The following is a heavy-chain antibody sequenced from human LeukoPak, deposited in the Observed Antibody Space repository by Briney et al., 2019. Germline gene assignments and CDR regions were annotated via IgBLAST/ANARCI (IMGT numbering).Heavy chain of an antibody. CDR1: GYTFTSYG. J-gene: IGHJ4*02. Sequence: GASVKVSCKASGYTFTSYGISWVRQAPGQGLEWMGWISAYNGNTNYAQKLQGRVTMTTDTSTSTAYMELRSLRSDDTAVYYCARADPNNRCSAYDLPGYWGQGTLVTVSS. D-gene: IGHD5-12*01. CDR3: ARADPNNRCSAYDLPGY. CDR2: ISAYNGNT. V-gene: IGHV1-18*01.